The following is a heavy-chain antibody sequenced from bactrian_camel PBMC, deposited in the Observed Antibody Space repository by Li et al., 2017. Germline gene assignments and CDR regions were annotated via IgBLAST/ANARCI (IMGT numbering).Heavy chain of an antibody. D-gene: IGHD5*01. CDR3: AAKYPGTVMCPGRGTAAFPY. J-gene: IGHJ4*01. CDR1: GNTYNLNC. Sequence: VQLVESGGGSVPPGGSVRLSCAASGNTYNLNCLGWFRQAPGMEREQVAVFIYTFGRTTRYADSVKGRFTISTGELQKTLYLRMDNLNPEDSATYYCAAKYPGTVMCPGRGTAAFPYWGQGTQVTVS. V-gene: IGHV3S54*01. CDR2: IYTFGRTT.